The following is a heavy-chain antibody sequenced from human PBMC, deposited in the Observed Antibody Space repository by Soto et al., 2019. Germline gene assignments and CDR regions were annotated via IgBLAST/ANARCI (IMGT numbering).Heavy chain of an antibody. CDR2: ISSDGSNK. CDR1: GFTFSSYA. Sequence: QVQLVESGGGVVQPGRSLRLSCAASGFTFSSYAMHWVRQAPGKGLEWVAVISSDGSNKYYADSVKGRFTISRDNSKNTLYLQMNSLRAEDTAVYYCARDRTFTFTTAWGQGTLVTVSS. J-gene: IGHJ5*02. CDR3: ARDRTFTFTTA. D-gene: IGHD3-22*01. V-gene: IGHV3-30-3*01.